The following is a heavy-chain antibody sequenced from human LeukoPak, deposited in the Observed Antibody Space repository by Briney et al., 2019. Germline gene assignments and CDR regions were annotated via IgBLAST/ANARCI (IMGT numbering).Heavy chain of an antibody. CDR1: GGSISSYY. D-gene: IGHD6-19*01. J-gene: IGHJ5*02. CDR2: IYYSGST. Sequence: SETLSLTCTVSGGSISSYYWSWIRQPPGKGLEWIGYIYYSGSTNYNPSLKSRVTISVDTSKNQFSLKLSSVTAADTAVYYCARGRSYSSGWYPIPALGYWFDPWGQGTLVTVSS. V-gene: IGHV4-59*08. CDR3: ARGRSYSSGWYPIPALGYWFDP.